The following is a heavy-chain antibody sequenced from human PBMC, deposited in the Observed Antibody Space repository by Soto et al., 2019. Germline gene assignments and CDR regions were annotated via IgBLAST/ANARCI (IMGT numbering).Heavy chain of an antibody. V-gene: IGHV3-33*01. D-gene: IGHD5-12*01. CDR3: ARDEVGYSGYDAFYYYYGMDV. Sequence: PGGSLRLSCAASGFTFSSYGMHWVRQAPGKGLEWVAVIWYDGSNKYYADSVKGRFTISRGNSKNTLYLQMNSLRAEDTAVYYCARDEVGYSGYDAFYYYYGMDVWGQGTTVTVSS. CDR1: GFTFSSYG. CDR2: IWYDGSNK. J-gene: IGHJ6*02.